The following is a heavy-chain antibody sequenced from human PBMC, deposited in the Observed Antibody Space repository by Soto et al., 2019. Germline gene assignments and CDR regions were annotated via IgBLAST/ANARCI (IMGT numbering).Heavy chain of an antibody. CDR3: ARVAAAAGQSYYYYYYGMDV. D-gene: IGHD6-13*01. Sequence: GGSLRLSCAASGFTVSSNYMSWVRQAPGKGLEWVSVIYSGGSTYYADSVKGRFTISRDNSKNTLYLQMNSLRAEDTAVYYCARVAAAAGQSYYYYYYGMDVWGQGTTVTVSS. J-gene: IGHJ6*02. CDR1: GFTVSSNY. V-gene: IGHV3-53*01. CDR2: IYSGGST.